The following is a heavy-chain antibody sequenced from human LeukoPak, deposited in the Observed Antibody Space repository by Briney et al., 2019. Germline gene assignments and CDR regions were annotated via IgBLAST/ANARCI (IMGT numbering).Heavy chain of an antibody. CDR2: INPNSGRT. J-gene: IGHJ4*02. CDR3: ARDSSDVLTGYYHF. CDR1: GYMVSDYY. Sequence: ASVTVSCKTSGYMVSDYYVHWVRQAPGQGLEWMGWINPNSGRTNYAPKFQGRVTLTTDTSISTAYMELSSLISVDTALYFCARDSSDVLTGYYHFWGQGTLVTVSS. D-gene: IGHD3-9*01. V-gene: IGHV1-2*02.